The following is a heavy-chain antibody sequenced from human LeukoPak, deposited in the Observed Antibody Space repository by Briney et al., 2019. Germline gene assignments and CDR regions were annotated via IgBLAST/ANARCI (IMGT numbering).Heavy chain of an antibody. V-gene: IGHV3-33*01. CDR2: IWYDGSNK. D-gene: IGHD3-10*01. J-gene: IGHJ4*02. Sequence: PVGSLRLSCAASGFTFSSYGMHWVRQAPGKGLEWVAVIWYDGSNKYYADSVKGRFTISRDNSKNTLYLQMNSLRAEDTAVYYCARVRYGSGSSPVDYWGQGTLVTVSS. CDR1: GFTFSSYG. CDR3: ARVRYGSGSSPVDY.